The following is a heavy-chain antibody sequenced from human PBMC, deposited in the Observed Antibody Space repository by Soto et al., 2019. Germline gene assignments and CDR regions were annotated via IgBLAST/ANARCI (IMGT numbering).Heavy chain of an antibody. Sequence: MSLTYAVSGGSINNSNWRSLIHQPPGKGLEWIGEIYHSGSTNYNPSLKSRVTISVDKSKNQFSLKLNSVTAADTAVYYCARVWTTVTNWFDPWGQGTLVTVSS. V-gene: IGHV4-4*02. D-gene: IGHD4-17*01. J-gene: IGHJ5*02. CDR1: GGSINNSNW. CDR3: ARVWTTVTNWFDP. CDR2: IYHSGST.